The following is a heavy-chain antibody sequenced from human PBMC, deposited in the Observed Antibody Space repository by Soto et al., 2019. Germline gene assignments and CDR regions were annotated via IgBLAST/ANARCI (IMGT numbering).Heavy chain of an antibody. CDR3: AIPFNCKCNGVYRDSLDV. Sequence: ASVKVSCKASGDTFTGSVISWLRQAPGQGLKWMGGFDPEYGETIYAQKFQGRVTMTEDTSTDTSNMELSSRRSVDTAVYYYAIPFNCKCNGVYRDSLDVRGQGTAVPVSS. J-gene: IGHJ6*02. CDR2: FDPEYGET. V-gene: IGHV1-24*01. D-gene: IGHD2-15*01. CDR1: GDTFTGSV.